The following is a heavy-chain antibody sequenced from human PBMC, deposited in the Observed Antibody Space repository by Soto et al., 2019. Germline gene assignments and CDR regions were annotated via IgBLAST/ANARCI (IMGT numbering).Heavy chain of an antibody. CDR1: GFTFSSYA. Sequence: QVQLVESGGGVVQPGRSLRLSCAASGFTFSSYAMHWVRQAPGKGLEWVAVISYDGSNKYYADSVKGRFTISRDNSKNTLSLQMNSLRAEDTAVSYCARGPWSGYSNYYFDYWGQGTLVTVSS. V-gene: IGHV3-30-3*01. J-gene: IGHJ4*02. CDR2: ISYDGSNK. CDR3: ARGPWSGYSNYYFDY. D-gene: IGHD3-3*01.